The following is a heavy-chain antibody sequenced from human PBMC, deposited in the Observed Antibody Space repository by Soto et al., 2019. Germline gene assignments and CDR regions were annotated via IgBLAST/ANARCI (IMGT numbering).Heavy chain of an antibody. CDR1: GYTFTSYG. V-gene: IGHV1-18*01. CDR3: ARVGDILTGYYYHYGMDV. D-gene: IGHD3-9*01. J-gene: IGHJ6*02. Sequence: ASVKVSCKASGYTFTSYGISWVRQAPGQGLEWMGWISAYNGNTNYAQKLQGRVTMTTDTSTSTAYMELRSLRSDDTAVYYCARVGDILTGYYYHYGMDVWGQGTTVTVSS. CDR2: ISAYNGNT.